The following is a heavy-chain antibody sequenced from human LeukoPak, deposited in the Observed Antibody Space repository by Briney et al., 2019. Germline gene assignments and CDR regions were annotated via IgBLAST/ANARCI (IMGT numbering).Heavy chain of an antibody. CDR1: GGSISSYY. CDR2: IYYSGST. J-gene: IGHJ4*02. Sequence: SETLSLTCTVSGGSISSYYWSWLRQPPGKGLEWIGYIYYSGSTNYNPSLKSRVTISVDTSKNQFSLKLSSVTAADTAVYYCARARLRWYFDYWGQGTLVTVSS. V-gene: IGHV4-59*01. D-gene: IGHD4-23*01. CDR3: ARARLRWYFDY.